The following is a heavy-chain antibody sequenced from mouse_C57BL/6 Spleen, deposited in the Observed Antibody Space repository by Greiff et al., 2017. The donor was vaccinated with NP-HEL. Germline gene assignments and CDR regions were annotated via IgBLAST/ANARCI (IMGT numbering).Heavy chain of an antibody. Sequence: VQLQQSGAELVKPGASVKMSCKASGYTFTTYPIEWMKQNHGKSLEWIGNFHPYNDDTKYNEKFKGKATLTVDKSSSTAHLELSRLTSDDSACYDYSRRSYSHWYFDVWGTGTTVTVSS. J-gene: IGHJ1*03. CDR1: GYTFTTYP. D-gene: IGHD2-12*01. CDR3: SRRSYSHWYFDV. V-gene: IGHV1-47*01. CDR2: FHPYNDDT.